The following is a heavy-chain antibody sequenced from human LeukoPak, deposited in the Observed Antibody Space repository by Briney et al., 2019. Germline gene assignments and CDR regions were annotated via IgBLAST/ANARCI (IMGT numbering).Heavy chain of an antibody. CDR3: ARDGQWPQGWFDP. CDR1: GFTFRNYA. Sequence: GGSLRLSCSASGFTFRNYAMSWVRQAPGKGLEWVAVIWSDGSNKYYADSVKGRFTVSRDNSKNILYLQMNSLRAEDTAVYYCARDGQWPQGWFDPWGQGTLVTVSS. CDR2: IWSDGSNK. D-gene: IGHD6-19*01. J-gene: IGHJ5*02. V-gene: IGHV3-33*08.